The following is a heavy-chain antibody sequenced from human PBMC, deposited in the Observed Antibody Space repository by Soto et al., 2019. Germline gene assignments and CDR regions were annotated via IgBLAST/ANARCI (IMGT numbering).Heavy chain of an antibody. CDR3: AKSGYSLGMDV. CDR1: GFTFSSYE. CDR2: ISSSGSTI. V-gene: IGHV3-48*03. J-gene: IGHJ6*02. Sequence: GSLRLSCAASGFTFSSYEMNWVRQAPGKGLEWVSYISSSGSTIYYADSVKGRFTISRDNAKNSLYLQMNSLRAEDTAVYYCAKSGYSLGMDVWGQGATVTVSS. D-gene: IGHD5-18*01.